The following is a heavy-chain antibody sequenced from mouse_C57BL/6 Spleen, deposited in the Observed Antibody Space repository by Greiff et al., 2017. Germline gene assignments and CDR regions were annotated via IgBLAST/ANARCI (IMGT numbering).Heavy chain of an antibody. Sequence: EVQGVESGGDLVKPGGSLKLSCAASGFTFSSYGMSWVRQTPDKRLEWVATISSGGSYTYYPDSVKGRFTISRDNAKNTLYLQMSSLKSEDTAMYYCARLGDYYGSTPYAMDYWGQGTSVTVSS. CDR3: ARLGDYYGSTPYAMDY. V-gene: IGHV5-6*01. CDR2: ISSGGSYT. CDR1: GFTFSSYG. J-gene: IGHJ4*01. D-gene: IGHD1-1*01.